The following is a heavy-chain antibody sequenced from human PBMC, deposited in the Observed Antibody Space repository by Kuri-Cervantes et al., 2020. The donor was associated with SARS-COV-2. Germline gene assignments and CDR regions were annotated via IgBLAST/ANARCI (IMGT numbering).Heavy chain of an antibody. CDR1: GGSISSSSYY. Sequence: SETLSLTCTVSGGSISSSSYYWGWIRQPPGKGLEWIGRFYTTERINYNPSLKSRVTISVDTSKNQFSLRLTSVTAADTAVYYCARDVVHTYGWRAFDYWGQGSLVTVSS. CDR2: FYTTERI. V-gene: IGHV4-61*02. D-gene: IGHD5-18*01. J-gene: IGHJ4*02. CDR3: ARDVVHTYGWRAFDY.